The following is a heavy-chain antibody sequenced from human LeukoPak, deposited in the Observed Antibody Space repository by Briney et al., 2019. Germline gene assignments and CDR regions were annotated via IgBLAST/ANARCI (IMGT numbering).Heavy chain of an antibody. V-gene: IGHV5-51*01. CDR2: IYPGDSDT. CDR1: GYSFTSYW. J-gene: IGHJ5*02. Sequence: GESLKISCKGSGYSFTSYWIGWVRQMPGKGLEWMGIIYPGDSDTRYSPSFQGQVTISADKSISTAYLQWSSLKASDTAMYYCARLGYSYALRENCFAPWGQGPLVPVSS. CDR3: ARLGYSYALRENCFAP. D-gene: IGHD5-18*01.